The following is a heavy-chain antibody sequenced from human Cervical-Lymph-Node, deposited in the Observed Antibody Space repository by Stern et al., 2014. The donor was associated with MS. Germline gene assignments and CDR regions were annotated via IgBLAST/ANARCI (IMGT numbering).Heavy chain of an antibody. Sequence: QVQLVQSGAEVQKPGASVKVSCTASGHTFAVHWVRQAPGQRLEWMGRIITGNGDTNYSQKFQGRVTITRDTFASTAYMELRSLRSEDTAVYYCTSLSGPLDSWGQGTLVTVSS. CDR3: TSLSGPLDS. J-gene: IGHJ5*01. CDR1: GHTFA. D-gene: IGHD3-10*01. CDR2: IITGNGDT. V-gene: IGHV1-3*04.